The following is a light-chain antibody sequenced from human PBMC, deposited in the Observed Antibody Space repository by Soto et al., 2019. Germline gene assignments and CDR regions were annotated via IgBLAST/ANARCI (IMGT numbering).Light chain of an antibody. Sequence: QSVLTQPPSVSGAPGRRVIIYCTGSSSNIGAGYDVQWYQQLPGTAPKLLIFGNYNRPSGVPDRFSGSKSGPSASLAITGLQAEDEADYYCQSYDSSLSHVVFGGGTKLTVL. J-gene: IGLJ2*01. V-gene: IGLV1-40*01. CDR2: GNY. CDR1: SSNIGAGYD. CDR3: QSYDSSLSHVV.